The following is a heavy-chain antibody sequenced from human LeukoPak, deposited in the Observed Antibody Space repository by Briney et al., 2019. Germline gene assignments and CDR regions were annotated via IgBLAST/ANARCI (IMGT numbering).Heavy chain of an antibody. CDR1: GYTFTSYG. CDR3: ARPKVVVVPAAKGVGAFDI. D-gene: IGHD2-2*01. J-gene: IGHJ3*02. Sequence: GTSVKVSCKASGYTFTSYGISWVRQAPGQGLEWMGWISAYNGNTNYAQKLQGRVTMTTDTSTSTAYMELRSLRSDDTAVYYCARPKVVVVPAAKGVGAFDIWGQGTMVTVSS. CDR2: ISAYNGNT. V-gene: IGHV1-18*01.